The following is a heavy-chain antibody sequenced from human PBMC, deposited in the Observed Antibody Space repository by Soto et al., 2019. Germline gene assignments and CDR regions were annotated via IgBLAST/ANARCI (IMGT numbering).Heavy chain of an antibody. D-gene: IGHD3-10*01. CDR3: ATLWGQD. CDR2: IYYSGST. J-gene: IGHJ4*02. V-gene: IGHV4-39*01. Sequence: QLQLQESGPGLVKPSETLSLTCTVSGGSISSSSYYWGWIRQPPGKGLEWIGSIYYSGSTYYNPSLKSRVTMSVDTSKNQFSLTLSSVPATDTAVYYCATLWGQDWGQGTLVTVSS. CDR1: GGSISSSSYY.